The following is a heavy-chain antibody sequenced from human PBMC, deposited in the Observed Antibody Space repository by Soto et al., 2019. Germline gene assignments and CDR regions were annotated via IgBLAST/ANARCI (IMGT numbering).Heavy chain of an antibody. D-gene: IGHD3-22*01. CDR1: GFTFSSYA. V-gene: IGHV3-23*01. CDR3: AKGGRRGYYSFDY. Sequence: EVQLLESGGGLVQPGGSLRLSCAASGFTFSSYAMSWVRQAPGKGLEWVSAISGSGGSTYYADSVKGRFTISRDNSKNTRYLQMNRLRAEDTAVYYCAKGGRRGYYSFDYWGQGTLVTVSS. J-gene: IGHJ4*02. CDR2: ISGSGGST.